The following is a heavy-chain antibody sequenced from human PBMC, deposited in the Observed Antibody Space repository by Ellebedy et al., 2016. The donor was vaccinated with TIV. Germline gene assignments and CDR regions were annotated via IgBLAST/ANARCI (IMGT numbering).Heavy chain of an antibody. CDR1: QYTFSRHH. CDR2: IDPNSGGT. D-gene: IGHD5-18*01. Sequence: AASVKVSCKASQYTFSRHHIQWVRQAPGQGLEWMGWIDPNSGGTHYAQKFQGRVSMTRDTSISTGYMEMSRLRSDDTAVYYCARWAKHSYGYNYYGMDVWGQGTTVTVSS. J-gene: IGHJ6*02. V-gene: IGHV1-2*02. CDR3: ARWAKHSYGYNYYGMDV.